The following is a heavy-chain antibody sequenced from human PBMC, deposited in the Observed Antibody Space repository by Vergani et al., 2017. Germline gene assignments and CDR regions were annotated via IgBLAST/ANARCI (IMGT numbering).Heavy chain of an antibody. CDR1: GFTFSSYA. Sequence: EVQLVESGGGLVQPGGSLRLSCAASGFTFSSYAMSWVRQAPGKGLEWVANIKQDGSEKYYVDSVKGRFTISRDNAKNSLYLQMNSLRAEDTAVYYCARGYYYFDYWGQGTLVTVSS. D-gene: IGHD3-16*01. V-gene: IGHV3-7*01. CDR3: ARGYYYFDY. CDR2: IKQDGSEK. J-gene: IGHJ4*02.